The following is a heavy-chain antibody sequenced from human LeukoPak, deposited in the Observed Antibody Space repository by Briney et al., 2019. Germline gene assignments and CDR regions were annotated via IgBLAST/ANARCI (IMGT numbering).Heavy chain of an antibody. J-gene: IGHJ4*02. CDR2: INHSGST. V-gene: IGHV4-34*01. D-gene: IGHD6-6*01. CDR1: GGSFSGYY. Sequence: SETLSLTCAVYGGSFSGYYWSWIRQPPGKGLGWIGEINHSGSTNYNPSLKSRVTISVDTSKNQFSLKLSSVTAADTAVYYCARVPKPYSSSSGAFDYWGQGTLVTVSS. CDR3: ARVPKPYSSSSGAFDY.